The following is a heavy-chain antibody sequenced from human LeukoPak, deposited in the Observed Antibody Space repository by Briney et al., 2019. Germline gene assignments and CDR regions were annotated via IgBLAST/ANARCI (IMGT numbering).Heavy chain of an antibody. CDR2: ISSSSSTI. D-gene: IGHD3-10*01. J-gene: IGHJ5*02. CDR1: GFTFSSYS. CDR3: ARDVSYYYGSGSYYNGYNWFDP. V-gene: IGHV3-48*02. Sequence: GGSLRLSCAASGFTFSSYSMNWVRQAPGKGLEWVSYISSSSSTIYYADSVKGRFTISRDNAKNSLYLQMNSLRDEDTAVYYCARDVSYYYGSGSYYNGYNWFDPWGQGTLVTVSS.